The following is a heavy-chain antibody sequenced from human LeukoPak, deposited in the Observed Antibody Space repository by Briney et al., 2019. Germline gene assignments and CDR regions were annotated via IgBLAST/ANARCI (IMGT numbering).Heavy chain of an antibody. CDR3: ASLSSSSRGY. V-gene: IGHV3-48*04. CDR1: GFTFTNAW. Sequence: GGSLRLSCAASGFTFTNAWMNWVRQAPGRGLEWVSYISSSGSTIYYADSVKGRFTISRDNAKSSLYLQMNSLRAEDTAVYYCASLSSSSRGYWGQGTLVTVSS. D-gene: IGHD6-6*01. CDR2: ISSSGSTI. J-gene: IGHJ4*02.